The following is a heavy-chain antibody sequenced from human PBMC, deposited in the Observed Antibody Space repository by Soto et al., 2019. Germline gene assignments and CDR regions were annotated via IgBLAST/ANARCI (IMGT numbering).Heavy chain of an antibody. D-gene: IGHD2-15*01. Sequence: GGSLRLSCAASGFTFSSYAMSWVRQAPGKGLEWVSAISGSGGSTYYADSVKGRFTISRDNSKNTLYLQMNSLRAEDTAVYYCAKGAVVVVVAATRTFDYWGQGTLVTVSS. CDR2: ISGSGGST. J-gene: IGHJ4*02. CDR3: AKGAVVVVVAATRTFDY. V-gene: IGHV3-23*01. CDR1: GFTFSSYA.